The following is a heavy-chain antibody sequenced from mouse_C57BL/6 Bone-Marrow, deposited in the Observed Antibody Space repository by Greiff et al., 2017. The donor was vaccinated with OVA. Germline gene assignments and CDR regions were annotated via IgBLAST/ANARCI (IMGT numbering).Heavy chain of an antibody. CDR2: ISDGGSYT. J-gene: IGHJ4*01. V-gene: IGHV5-4*01. CDR1: GFTFSSYA. Sequence: EVHLVESGGGLVKPGGSLKLSCAASGFTFSSYAMSWVRQTPEKRLAWVATISDGGSYTYYPDNVKGRFTISRDNAKNNLYLQMSHLKSEDTAMYYCARDRRAMDYWGQGTSVTVSS. CDR3: ARDRRAMDY.